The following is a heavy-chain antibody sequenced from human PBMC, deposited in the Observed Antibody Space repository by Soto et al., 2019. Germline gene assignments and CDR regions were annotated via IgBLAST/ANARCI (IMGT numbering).Heavy chain of an antibody. CDR3: ESAHGSGSEFDY. CDR2: SSAYNGNT. Sequence: QVQLVQSGAEVKKPVASVKVSCKASGYTFTSYGISWVRQDPGQGLEWMGWSSAYNGNTNYVQKLQGRVTMTTDTSTNTAYMDLRSLRSDDTAVYYCESAHGSGSEFDYWGQGTLVTVSS. CDR1: GYTFTSYG. V-gene: IGHV1-18*01. J-gene: IGHJ4*02. D-gene: IGHD3-10*01.